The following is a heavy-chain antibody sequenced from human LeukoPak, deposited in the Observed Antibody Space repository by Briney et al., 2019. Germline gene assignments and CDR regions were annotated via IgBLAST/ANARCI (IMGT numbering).Heavy chain of an antibody. V-gene: IGHV5-51*01. CDR2: IYPGDSDT. D-gene: IGHD1-7*01. CDR3: ARTRGTTLILGSPFDV. Sequence: GESLKISCRASGYTFANDWIIWVRQMPGKGLEWMGSIYPGDSDTRHSPSLQGLVTISADKSISTAFLQWNTLKPSDTATYYCARTRGTTLILGSPFDVWGQGTMVTVSS. CDR1: GYTFANDW. J-gene: IGHJ3*01.